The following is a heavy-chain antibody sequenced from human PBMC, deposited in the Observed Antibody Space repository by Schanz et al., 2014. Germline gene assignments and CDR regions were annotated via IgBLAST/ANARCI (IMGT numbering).Heavy chain of an antibody. CDR2: ISPYNGNT. Sequence: QVQLVQSGPEVKKPGSSVKVSCQAFGDTFSKYNIMWVRQAPGQGLEWMGWISPYNGNTNYAQKLQGRVTMTADTSTSTAYMDLRSLRSDDTAVYYCARDQSPYTNSSDVRYFDYWGQGSLVTVSS. CDR1: GDTFSKYN. J-gene: IGHJ4*02. CDR3: ARDQSPYTNSSDVRYFDY. D-gene: IGHD6-6*01. V-gene: IGHV1-18*04.